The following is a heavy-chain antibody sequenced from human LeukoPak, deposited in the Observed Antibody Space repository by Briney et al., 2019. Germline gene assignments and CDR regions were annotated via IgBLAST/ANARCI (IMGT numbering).Heavy chain of an antibody. CDR3: ASPMITFGGVIVIFGY. CDR2: ISSSSSYI. V-gene: IGHV3-21*01. Sequence: GGSLRLSCAASGFTFSSYSMNWVRQAPGKGLEWVSSISSSSSYIYYADSVKGRFTISRDNAKNSLYLQMNSLRAEDTAVYYCASPMITFGGVIVIFGYWGQGTLVTVSS. J-gene: IGHJ4*02. D-gene: IGHD3-16*02. CDR1: GFTFSSYS.